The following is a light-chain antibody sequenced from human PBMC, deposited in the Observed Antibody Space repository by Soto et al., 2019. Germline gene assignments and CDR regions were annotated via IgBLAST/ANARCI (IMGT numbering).Light chain of an antibody. CDR2: DAS. CDR1: QSVSIV. Sequence: EVVLTQSPATLSLSPGDRATLSCRASQSVSIVFAWYQQKPGQAPRLLIYDASNRATGIPARFSGSGSGTDFTLTISSLEPEDFAVYYCQHRHNFGPGTKVDIK. V-gene: IGKV3-11*01. J-gene: IGKJ3*01. CDR3: QHRHN.